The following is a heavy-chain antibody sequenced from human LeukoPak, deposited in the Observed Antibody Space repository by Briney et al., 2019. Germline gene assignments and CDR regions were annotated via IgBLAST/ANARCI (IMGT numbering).Heavy chain of an antibody. V-gene: IGHV4-59*01. J-gene: IGHJ4*02. Sequence: PSETLSPTCTVSGGSISSYYWSWIRQPPGKGLEWIGYIYYSGSTNYNPSLKSRVTISVDTSKNQFSLKLSSVTAADTAVYYCVAYGSGSLGYWGQGTLVTVSS. D-gene: IGHD3-10*01. CDR3: VAYGSGSLGY. CDR2: IYYSGST. CDR1: GGSISSYY.